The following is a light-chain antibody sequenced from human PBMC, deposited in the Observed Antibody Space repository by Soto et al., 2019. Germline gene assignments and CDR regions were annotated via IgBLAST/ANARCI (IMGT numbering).Light chain of an antibody. V-gene: IGKV3-11*01. CDR2: DAS. CDR1: QSVSSY. J-gene: IGKJ3*01. Sequence: EIVLTQSPATLSLSPGERATLSCRASQSVSSYLAWYQQKPGQAPGLLIYDASNRATGIPARFSGSGSGTDFTLTISSLEPEDFALYYCQQRSNGPFTFGPGTKVDIK. CDR3: QQRSNGPFT.